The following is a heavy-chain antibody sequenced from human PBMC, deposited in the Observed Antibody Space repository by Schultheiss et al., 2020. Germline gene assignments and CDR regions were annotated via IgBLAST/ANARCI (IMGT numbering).Heavy chain of an antibody. CDR3: ARERKFYDFWSGYWHYYYGMDV. D-gene: IGHD3-3*01. CDR2: ISYDGSNK. J-gene: IGHJ6*02. Sequence: GESLKISCAASGFTFSSYGMHWVRQAPGKGLEWVAVISYDGSNKYYADSVKGRFTISRDNSKNTLYLQMNSLRAEDTAVYYCARERKFYDFWSGYWHYYYGMDVWGQGTTVTVSS. CDR1: GFTFSSYG. V-gene: IGHV3-30*03.